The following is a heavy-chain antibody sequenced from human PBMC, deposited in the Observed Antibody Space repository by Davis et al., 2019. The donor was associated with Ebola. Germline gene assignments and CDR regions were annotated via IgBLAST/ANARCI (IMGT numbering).Heavy chain of an antibody. CDR2: IYYSGST. J-gene: IGHJ4*02. CDR3: ARGDSSGWYVLDY. D-gene: IGHD6-19*01. CDR1: GGSISSYY. V-gene: IGHV4-59*01. Sequence: SETLSLTCTVPGGSISSYYWSWIRQPPGKGLEWIGYIYYSGSTNYNPSLKSRVTISVDTSKNQFSLKLSSVTAADTAVYYCARGDSSGWYVLDYWGQGTLVTVSS.